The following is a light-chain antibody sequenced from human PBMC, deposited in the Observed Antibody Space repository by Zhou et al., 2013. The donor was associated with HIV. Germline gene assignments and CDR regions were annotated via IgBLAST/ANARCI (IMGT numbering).Light chain of an antibody. J-gene: IGKJ4*01. CDR1: QGMSRW. Sequence: DIQMTQSPSSVSASVGDRVTITCRASQGMSRWLAWYQQQPGKAPKVLIYKTSILETGVPSRFSGSGSGTEFTLTIYGLQPDDFATYYCQQFSTYSPITFGGGTKVEI. CDR2: KTS. V-gene: IGKV1-5*03. CDR3: QQFSTYSPIT.